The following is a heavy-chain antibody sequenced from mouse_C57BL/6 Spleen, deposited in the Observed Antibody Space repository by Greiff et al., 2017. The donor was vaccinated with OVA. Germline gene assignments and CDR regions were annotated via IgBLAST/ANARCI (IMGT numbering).Heavy chain of an antibody. J-gene: IGHJ1*03. CDR1: GYTFTSYW. V-gene: IGHV1-53*01. D-gene: IGHD2-3*01. Sequence: QVQLKQPGTELVKPGASVKLSCKASGYTFTSYWMHWVKQRPGQGLEWIGNINPSNGGTNYNEKFKSKATLTVDKSSSTAYMQLSSLTSEDSAVYYCARSWDGYYAYWYFDVWGTGTTVTVSS. CDR2: INPSNGGT. CDR3: ARSWDGYYAYWYFDV.